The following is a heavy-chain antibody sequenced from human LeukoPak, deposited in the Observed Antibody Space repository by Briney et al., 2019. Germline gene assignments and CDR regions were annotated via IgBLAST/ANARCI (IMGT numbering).Heavy chain of an antibody. V-gene: IGHV3-7*04. D-gene: IGHD5-24*01. J-gene: IGHJ4*02. CDR1: GFPFSSYW. CDR3: TRVGYIDEGIDY. CDR2: IKQDGSKK. Sequence: GGSLRLSCVASGFPFSSYWMTWVRQAPGKGLEWVANIKQDGSKKSYVDSVKGRFTISRDNAKSSLYPQMNSLRAEDTAIYYCTRVGYIDEGIDYWGQGTLVTVSS.